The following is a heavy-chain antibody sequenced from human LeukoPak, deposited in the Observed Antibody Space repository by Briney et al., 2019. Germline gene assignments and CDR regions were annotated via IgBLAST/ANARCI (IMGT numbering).Heavy chain of an antibody. CDR2: INWNGGST. D-gene: IGHD5-18*01. J-gene: IGHJ6*02. CDR1: GFTFDDYG. Sequence: GGSLRLSCAASGFTFDDYGMSWVRQAPGKGLEWVSGINWNGGSTGYADSVKGRFTISRDNAKNSLYLQMNSLRAEDTAVYYCARDLDGYSYGPSYPYYGMDVWGQGTTVTVSS. V-gene: IGHV3-20*04. CDR3: ARDLDGYSYGPSYPYYGMDV.